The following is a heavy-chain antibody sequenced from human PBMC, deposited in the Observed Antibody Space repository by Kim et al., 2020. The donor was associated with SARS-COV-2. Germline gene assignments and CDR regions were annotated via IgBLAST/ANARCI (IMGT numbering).Heavy chain of an antibody. Sequence: GGSLRLSCAASGFTFSSYAMSWVRQAPGKGLEWVSAISGSGGSTYYADSVKGRFTISRDNSKNALCLQMNSLRAEDTAVYYCAKTNGQWLRDSFDYWGQGTLVAVSS. D-gene: IGHD6-19*01. CDR1: GFTFSSYA. CDR3: AKTNGQWLRDSFDY. V-gene: IGHV3-23*01. CDR2: ISGSGGST. J-gene: IGHJ4*02.